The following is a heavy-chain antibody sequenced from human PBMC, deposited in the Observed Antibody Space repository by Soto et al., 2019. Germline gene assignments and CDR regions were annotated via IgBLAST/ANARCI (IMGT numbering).Heavy chain of an antibody. CDR1: SASIDNN. D-gene: IGHD6-19*01. V-gene: IGHV4-4*02. J-gene: IGHJ4*02. CDR3: ARSFGWYAFDQ. Sequence: QMQLLESGPGLVKPSETLSLTCAVSSASIDNNWNWVRQPPGKGLEWIGEIHHSGISYKNPSLKSRVTVSVDKSKNQFSLNLRSVTAADTAVYFCARSFGWYAFDQWGQGTLVTVSS. CDR2: IHHSGIS.